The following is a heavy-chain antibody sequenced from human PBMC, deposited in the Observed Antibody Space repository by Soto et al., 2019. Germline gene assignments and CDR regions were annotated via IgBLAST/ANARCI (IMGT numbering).Heavy chain of an antibody. CDR1: GFSISDYY. Sequence: GGSLRLSCAASGFSISDYYMSWIRQAPGKGLEWLAYISQSYSYTNYADSVKGRFTISRDNANDSVYLQMNSLRVDDSAVYYCAKSSRQYASAIQAFFDPWGLGTLVTVSS. V-gene: IGHV3-11*03. CDR2: ISQSYSYT. D-gene: IGHD2-2*01. J-gene: IGHJ5*02. CDR3: AKSSRQYASAIQAFFDP.